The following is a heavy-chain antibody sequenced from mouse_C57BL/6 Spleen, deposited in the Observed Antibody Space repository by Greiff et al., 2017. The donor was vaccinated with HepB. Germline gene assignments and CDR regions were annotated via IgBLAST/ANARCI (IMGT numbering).Heavy chain of an antibody. D-gene: IGHD1-1*01. Sequence: QVQLQQPGTELVKPGASVKLSCKASGYTFTSYWMHWVKQRPGQGLEWIGNINPSNGGTNYNEKFKSKATLTVDKSSSTAYMQLSSLTSEDSAVYYCARKTTVVAKDVDFDYWGQGTTLTVSS. CDR3: ARKTTVVAKDVDFDY. CDR2: INPSNGGT. J-gene: IGHJ2*01. CDR1: GYTFTSYW. V-gene: IGHV1-53*01.